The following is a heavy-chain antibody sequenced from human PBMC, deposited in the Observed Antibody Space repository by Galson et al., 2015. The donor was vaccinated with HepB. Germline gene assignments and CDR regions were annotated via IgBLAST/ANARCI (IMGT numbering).Heavy chain of an antibody. CDR3: ARVQRDYYDFWSGTHYYYYMDV. V-gene: IGHV3-53*01. Sequence: SLRLSCAASGFTVSSNYMSWVRQAPGKGLEWVSVIYSGGSTYYADSVKGRFTISRDNSKNTLYLQMNSLRAEDTAVYYCARVQRDYYDFWSGTHYYYYMDVWGKGTTVTVSS. J-gene: IGHJ6*03. CDR2: IYSGGST. D-gene: IGHD3-3*01. CDR1: GFTVSSNY.